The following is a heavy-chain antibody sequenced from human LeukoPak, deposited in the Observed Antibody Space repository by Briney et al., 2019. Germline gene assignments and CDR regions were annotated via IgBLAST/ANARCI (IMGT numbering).Heavy chain of an antibody. D-gene: IGHD1-26*01. CDR2: IYYSGST. V-gene: IGHV4-59*01. CDR3: ARKSGNFDY. CDR1: GASISSYY. Sequence: PSETLSLICTVSGASISSYYWSWIRQPPGKGLEWIGYIYYSGSTNYNPSLKSRVTISVDTSKNRLSLKLSSVTAADTAVYYCARKSGNFDYWGQGTLVTVSS. J-gene: IGHJ4*02.